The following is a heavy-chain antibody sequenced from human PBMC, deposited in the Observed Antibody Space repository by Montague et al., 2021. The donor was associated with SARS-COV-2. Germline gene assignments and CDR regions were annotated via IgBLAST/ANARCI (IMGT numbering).Heavy chain of an antibody. CDR2: TYYRSKWYN. J-gene: IGHJ6*02. CDR3: TSGREGNYNVMDV. D-gene: IGHD1-1*01. Sequence: CAISGDNVSSNSATWNWVRQSPSRGLEWLGRTYYRSKWYNDYAASVRGRVTINPDTSKNQFSLQLNSVTPEDTAIYYCTSGREGNYNVMDVWGQGTTVTVSS. CDR1: GDNVSSNSAT. V-gene: IGHV6-1*01.